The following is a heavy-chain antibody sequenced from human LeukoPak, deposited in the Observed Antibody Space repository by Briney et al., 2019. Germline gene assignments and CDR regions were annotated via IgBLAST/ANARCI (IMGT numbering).Heavy chain of an antibody. CDR1: GFTFSSYA. CDR3: AKDEYSGYVGWFDP. CDR2: ISGSGGST. Sequence: GGSLRLSCAASGFTFSSYAMSWVRQAPGKGLEWVSAISGSGGSTYYADSVKGRFTISRDNSRNTLYLQMNSLRAEDTAVYYCAKDEYSGYVGWFDPWGQGTLVTVSS. D-gene: IGHD5-12*01. V-gene: IGHV3-23*01. J-gene: IGHJ5*02.